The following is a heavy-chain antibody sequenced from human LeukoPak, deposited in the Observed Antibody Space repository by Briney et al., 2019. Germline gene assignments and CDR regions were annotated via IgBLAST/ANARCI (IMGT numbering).Heavy chain of an antibody. CDR1: GDSISSHP. V-gene: IGHV4-59*11. CDR2: IDYSGNT. J-gene: IGHJ4*02. CDR3: ARLAKCDGNCYSFDL. D-gene: IGHD2-21*02. Sequence: SETLSLTCDVSGDSISSHPWSWIRQPPGKGLDYIGCIDYSGNTNYNPSLKSRVTISLDIFKKQFSPNLTSVSAADPAVYYCARLAKCDGNCYSFDLWGQGMLVSVSS.